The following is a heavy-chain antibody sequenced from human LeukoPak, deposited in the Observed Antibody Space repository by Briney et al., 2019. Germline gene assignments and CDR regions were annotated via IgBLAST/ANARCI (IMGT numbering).Heavy chain of an antibody. CDR2: IRSKARSYVT. V-gene: IGHV3-73*01. Sequence: PGGSLRLSCTASGFTFSGSDIQWVRQASGKGLEWVGRIRSKARSYVTAYAASVKGRFTISRDNSKNTLYLQMNSLRAEDTAVYYCAKEAFDIWGQGTMVTVSS. J-gene: IGHJ3*02. CDR3: AKEAFDI. CDR1: GFTFSGSD.